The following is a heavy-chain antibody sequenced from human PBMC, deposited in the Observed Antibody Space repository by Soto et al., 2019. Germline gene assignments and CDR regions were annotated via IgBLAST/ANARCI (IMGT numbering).Heavy chain of an antibody. V-gene: IGHV3-48*02. J-gene: IGHJ6*03. D-gene: IGHD2-8*01. CDR2: ISSSSSTI. Sequence: GGSLSLSCEASGFTLSSYSMNWARQAPGQGLEWVSYISSSSSTIYYADSVKGRFTISRDNAKNSLYLQMNSLRDEDTAVYYCARVIRYCTNGVCSTMDVWGKGTTVTVSS. CDR3: ARVIRYCTNGVCSTMDV. CDR1: GFTLSSYS.